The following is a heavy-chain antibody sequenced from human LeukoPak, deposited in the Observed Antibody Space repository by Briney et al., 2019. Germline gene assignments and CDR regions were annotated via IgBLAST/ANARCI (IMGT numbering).Heavy chain of an antibody. CDR1: GYSFSDYW. V-gene: IGHV5-51*01. J-gene: IGHJ4*02. CDR3: ARRGYSGYENDY. D-gene: IGHD5-12*01. CDR2: IYPGDSDI. Sequence: GESLKISCKGSGYSFSDYWIGWVRQMPGKGLEWMGIIYPGDSDIRYSPSFQGQVTISADKSSSTAFLQWSSLKASDTAMYYCARRGYSGYENDYWGQGTLVTVSS.